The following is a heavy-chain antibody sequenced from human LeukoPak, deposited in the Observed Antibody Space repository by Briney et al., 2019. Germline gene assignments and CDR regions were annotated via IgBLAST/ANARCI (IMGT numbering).Heavy chain of an antibody. D-gene: IGHD6-13*01. CDR1: GGTFSSYA. V-gene: IGHV1-69*10. CDR3: ARLYSSSPGGYYFDY. CDR2: IIPILGIA. Sequence: GASVKVSCKASGGTFSSYAISWVRQAPGQGLEWMGGIIPILGIANYAQKFQGRVTITADKSTSTAYMELSSLRSEDTAVYYCARLYSSSPGGYYFDYWGQGTLVTVSS. J-gene: IGHJ4*02.